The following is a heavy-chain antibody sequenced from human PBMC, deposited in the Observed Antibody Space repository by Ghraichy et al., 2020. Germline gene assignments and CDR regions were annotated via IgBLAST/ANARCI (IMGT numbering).Heavy chain of an antibody. CDR2: ISSSSSYI. D-gene: IGHD3-16*01. V-gene: IGHV3-21*01. J-gene: IGHJ4*02. CDR1: GFTFSSYS. Sequence: GESLNISCAASGFTFSSYSMNWVRQAPGKGLEWVSSISSSSSYIYYADSVKGRFTISRDNAKNSLYLQMNSLRAEDTAVYYCARDDHYDYVWGSGRFDYWGQGTLVTVSS. CDR3: ARDDHYDYVWGSGRFDY.